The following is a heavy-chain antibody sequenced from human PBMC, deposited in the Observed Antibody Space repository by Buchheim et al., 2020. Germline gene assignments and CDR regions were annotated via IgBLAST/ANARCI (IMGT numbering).Heavy chain of an antibody. CDR3: AREHGAMVTTFYYGMDV. D-gene: IGHD5-18*01. J-gene: IGHJ6*02. CDR2: IWYDGSNK. Sequence: QVQLVESGGGVVQPGRSLRLSCAASGFTFSSYGMHWVRQAPGKGLEWVAVIWYDGSNKYYADSVKGRFTISRDNSKNTLYLQMNSLRAEDTAVYYCAREHGAMVTTFYYGMDVWGQGTT. CDR1: GFTFSSYG. V-gene: IGHV3-33*01.